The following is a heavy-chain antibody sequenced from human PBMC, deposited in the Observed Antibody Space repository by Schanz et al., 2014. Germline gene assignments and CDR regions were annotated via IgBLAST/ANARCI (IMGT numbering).Heavy chain of an antibody. CDR2: ISSRSSHI. Sequence: VQLVESGGGVVQPGRSLRLSCAASGFTFSSYGMHWVRQAPGKGLEWVSSISSRSSHIYYADSVKGRFTVSRDNAKNSVYLQMNGLRAEDTAVYYCARPALWFGDNCFDPWGQGTLVTVSS. V-gene: IGHV3-21*01. J-gene: IGHJ5*02. D-gene: IGHD3-10*01. CDR1: GFTFSSYG. CDR3: ARPALWFGDNCFDP.